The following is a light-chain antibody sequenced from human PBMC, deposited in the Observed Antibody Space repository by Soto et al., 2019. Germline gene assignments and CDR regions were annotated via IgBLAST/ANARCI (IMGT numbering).Light chain of an antibody. CDR2: GAS. CDR1: QCVSNY. Sequence: EIMMTQSTATLSGSAGERASLTCRASQCVSNYLAWYQQKPGQAPKLLIYGASTTATGIPPRLSGSGSGTEFTLTISSLQSEDVASYYCQKYNTRPWTFGQGTNVEIK. J-gene: IGKJ1*01. CDR3: QKYNTRPWT. V-gene: IGKV3-15*01.